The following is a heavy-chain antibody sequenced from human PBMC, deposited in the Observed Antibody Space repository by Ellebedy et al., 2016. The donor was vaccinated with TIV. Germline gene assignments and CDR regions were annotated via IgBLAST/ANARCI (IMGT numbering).Heavy chain of an antibody. CDR2: INQSGGT. V-gene: IGHV4-34*01. D-gene: IGHD2-8*02. J-gene: IGHJ3*02. Sequence: MPSETLSLTCAVYGGSFSGYYWSWIRQPPGKGLEWIGEINQSGGTNYNPSLKSRVTISVDTSKNQLSLKLSSVTAADTAMYYCASGLGVRRMNAFDIWGQGTMVTVSS. CDR1: GGSFSGYY. CDR3: ASGLGVRRMNAFDI.